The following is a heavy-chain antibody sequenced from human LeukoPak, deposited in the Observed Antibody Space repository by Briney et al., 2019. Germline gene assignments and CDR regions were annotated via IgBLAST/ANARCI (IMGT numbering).Heavy chain of an antibody. D-gene: IGHD3-16*01. Sequence: PSETLSLNCTVSGVSISSYYWSWIRQVPGKGLEWIGYIYYSGSTNYNPSLKSRVTISIDTSKNQFSLRLSSVTAADTAVYYCASSDYVWGKPFYFDYWGQGTLVTVSS. CDR3: ASSDYVWGKPFYFDY. V-gene: IGHV4-59*01. CDR1: GVSISSYY. CDR2: IYYSGST. J-gene: IGHJ4*02.